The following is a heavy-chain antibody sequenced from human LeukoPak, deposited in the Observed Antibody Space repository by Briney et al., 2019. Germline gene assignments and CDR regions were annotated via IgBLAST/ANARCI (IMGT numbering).Heavy chain of an antibody. CDR1: GFTFSSYA. CDR2: ISGSGGST. V-gene: IGHV3-23*01. J-gene: IGHJ6*02. CDR3: AKPLVTVTPGDYYYGMDV. D-gene: IGHD4-17*01. Sequence: GGSLRLSCAASGFTFSSYAMSWVRQAPGKGLERVSAISGSGGSTYYADSVKGRFTISRDNSKNTLYLQMNSLRAEDTAVYYCAKPLVTVTPGDYYYGMDVWGQGTTVTVSS.